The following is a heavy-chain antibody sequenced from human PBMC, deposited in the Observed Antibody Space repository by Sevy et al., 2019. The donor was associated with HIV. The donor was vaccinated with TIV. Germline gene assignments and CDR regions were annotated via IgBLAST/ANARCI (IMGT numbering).Heavy chain of an antibody. D-gene: IGHD6-13*01. Sequence: GGPLGPSCQAPASASSSHLFNWAPRPQAKGREGVAVKSYEGTDTFSAASVEGRFTISRDNSKNMLSLQINSLRPEDTAVYYCARDGGYSTKWYPLYWGHGTLVTVS. CDR3: ARDGGYSTKWYPLY. CDR2: KSYEGTDT. CDR1: ASASSSHL. J-gene: IGHJ4*01. V-gene: IGHV3-30-3*01.